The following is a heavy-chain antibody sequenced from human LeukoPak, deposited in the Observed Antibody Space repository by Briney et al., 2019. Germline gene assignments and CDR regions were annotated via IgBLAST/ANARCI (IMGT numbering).Heavy chain of an antibody. CDR2: INHSGST. J-gene: IGHJ5*02. V-gene: IGHV4-34*01. D-gene: IGHD3-16*02. Sequence: SETLSLTCAVYGGSFSGYYWSWIRQPPGKGLEWIGEINHSGSTNYNPSLKSRVTISVDTSKNQFSLKLSSVTAADTAVYYCARVGRSYDYVWGSYRYPNWFDPWGQGTLVTVSS. CDR3: ARVGRSYDYVWGSYRYPNWFDP. CDR1: GGSFSGYY.